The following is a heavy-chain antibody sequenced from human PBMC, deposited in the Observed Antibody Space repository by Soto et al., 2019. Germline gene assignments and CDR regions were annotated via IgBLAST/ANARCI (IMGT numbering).Heavy chain of an antibody. V-gene: IGHV4-34*01. Sequence: LVPLSHTCGVYGGSFSGYYLTCIRQPPGTGLEWIGEINHSGSTNYNPSLKSRVTISVDTSKNQFSLKLTSVTAADTAVYYCARDKITGLFDYWGQGTLVTVSS. D-gene: IGHD2-8*02. CDR2: INHSGST. J-gene: IGHJ4*02. CDR1: GGSFSGYY. CDR3: ARDKITGLFDY.